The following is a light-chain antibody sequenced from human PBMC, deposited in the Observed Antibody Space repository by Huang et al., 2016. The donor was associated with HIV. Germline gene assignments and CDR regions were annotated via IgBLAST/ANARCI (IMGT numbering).Light chain of an antibody. CDR3: QQRSNWPPYT. CDR1: QSVSRY. V-gene: IGKV3-11*01. J-gene: IGKJ2*01. Sequence: EIVLTQSPATLSLSPGERVTLSCRASQSVSRYLAWYQQKPGQAPRLLIYAASNRATGIPARFSGSGSGTDFTLTISSLEPEDFAVYYCQQRSNWPPYTFGQGTKLEIK. CDR2: AAS.